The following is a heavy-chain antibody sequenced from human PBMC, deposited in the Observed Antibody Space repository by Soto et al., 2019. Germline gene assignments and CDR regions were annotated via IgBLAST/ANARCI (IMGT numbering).Heavy chain of an antibody. CDR3: ATVREEHIVVVTAKYFDY. CDR2: FDPEDGET. Sequence: GASVKVSCKVSGYTLTELSMHWVRQAPGKGLEWMGGFDPEDGETIYAQKFQGRVTMTEDTSTDTAYMELSSLRSEDTALYHCATVREEHIVVVTAKYFDYWGQGTPVTVSS. CDR1: GYTLTELS. V-gene: IGHV1-24*01. J-gene: IGHJ4*02. D-gene: IGHD2-21*02.